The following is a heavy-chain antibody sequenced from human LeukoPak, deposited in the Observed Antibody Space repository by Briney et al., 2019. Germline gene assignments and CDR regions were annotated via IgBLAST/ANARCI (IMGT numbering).Heavy chain of an antibody. V-gene: IGHV1-8*01. J-gene: IGHJ4*02. CDR2: MNPNSGNT. D-gene: IGHD3-22*01. CDR3: ARGYYYDSSGYYLIDY. CDR1: GYTFTSYD. Sequence: ASVKVSCKASGYTFTSYDINWVRQATGQGLEWMGWMNPNSGNTGYAQKFQGRVTMTRNTSISTAYMELSSLRSEDTAVYYCARGYYYDSSGYYLIDYWGQGTLVTVSS.